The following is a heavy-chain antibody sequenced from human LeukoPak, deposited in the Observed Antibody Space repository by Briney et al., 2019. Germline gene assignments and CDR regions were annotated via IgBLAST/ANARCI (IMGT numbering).Heavy chain of an antibody. CDR3: ARGVQPFFFDY. J-gene: IGHJ4*02. D-gene: IGHD3-10*01. Sequence: ASVKVSCKASGYTFTTYDINWVRQAPGQGLEWMGWINPNSGGTNYAQKFQGWVTMTRDTSISTAYMELSRLRSDDTAVYYCARGVQPFFFDYWGQGTLVTVSS. V-gene: IGHV1-2*04. CDR1: GYTFTTYD. CDR2: INPNSGGT.